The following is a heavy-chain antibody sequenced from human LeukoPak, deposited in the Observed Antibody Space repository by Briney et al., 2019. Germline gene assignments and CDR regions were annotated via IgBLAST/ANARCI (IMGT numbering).Heavy chain of an antibody. CDR3: ARGSGWPYYYYMDV. V-gene: IGHV1-8*01. D-gene: IGHD6-19*01. CDR1: GHTFTSYD. J-gene: IGHJ6*03. Sequence: APVKVSCKASGHTFTSYDINWVRQATGQGLEWMAWMNPNSGNTGYAQKFQGRVTMTRNTSISTAYMELSNLRSEDTAVYYCARGSGWPYYYYMDVWGKGTTVTVSS. CDR2: MNPNSGNT.